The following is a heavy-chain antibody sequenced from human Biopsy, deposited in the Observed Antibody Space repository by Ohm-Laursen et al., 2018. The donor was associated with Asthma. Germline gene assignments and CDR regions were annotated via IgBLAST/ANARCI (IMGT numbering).Heavy chain of an antibody. J-gene: IGHJ6*02. CDR1: GAYIGSRDHH. D-gene: IGHD4-17*01. V-gene: IGHV4-30-4*01. CDR3: ARVASYGDLYFGIDV. CDR2: VFWSGTT. Sequence: TLSLTCTVGGAYIGSRDHHWSWNRQSPGTGLEWIGFVFWSGTTHYNRSLERRLSISIDTTRNEFSMTLRSVTAADTAVYFCARVASYGDLYFGIDVWGPGTTVSVS.